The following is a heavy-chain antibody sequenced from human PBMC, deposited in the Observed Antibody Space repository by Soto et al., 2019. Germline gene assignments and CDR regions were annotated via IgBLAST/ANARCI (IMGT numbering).Heavy chain of an antibody. CDR3: SQNYGSGSYYPFDH. V-gene: IGHV3-49*03. CDR1: GFTFRDYT. D-gene: IGHD3-10*01. Sequence: SLRLSCRTSGFTFRDYTLSWFRQAPGKGLEWVGFIRSKNYGGASEYAASVKDRFTISRDDSKSLAFLQMHSLKTEDTGVYYCSQNYGSGSYYPFDHWGPGTMVTVSS. CDR2: IRSKNYGGAS. J-gene: IGHJ4*02.